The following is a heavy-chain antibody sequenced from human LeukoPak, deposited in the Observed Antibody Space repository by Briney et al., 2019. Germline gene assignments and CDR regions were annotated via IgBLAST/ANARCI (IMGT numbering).Heavy chain of an antibody. D-gene: IGHD5-12*01. Sequence: SETLSLTCAVYGGSFSGYYWSWIRQPPGKGLEWIGEINHSGSTNYNPSLKSRVTISVDTSKNQFSLKLSSVTAADTAVYYCARRRDGYNAVRAFDYWGQGTLVTVSS. CDR3: ARRRDGYNAVRAFDY. V-gene: IGHV4-34*01. J-gene: IGHJ4*02. CDR2: INHSGST. CDR1: GGSFSGYY.